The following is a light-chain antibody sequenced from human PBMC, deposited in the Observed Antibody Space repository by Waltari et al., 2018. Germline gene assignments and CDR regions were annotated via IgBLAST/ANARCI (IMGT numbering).Light chain of an antibody. CDR3: QQSYSTPWT. CDR1: QSISSY. CDR2: AAS. V-gene: IGKV1-39*01. J-gene: IGKJ1*01. Sequence: DIQMTHSPSSLSASVGYRVTITCRASQSISSYLNWYQQKPGKAPKLLMYAASSLQSWVPSRFSGSGSGTDFTLTISSLQPEDFATYYCQQSYSTPWTFGQGTKVEIK.